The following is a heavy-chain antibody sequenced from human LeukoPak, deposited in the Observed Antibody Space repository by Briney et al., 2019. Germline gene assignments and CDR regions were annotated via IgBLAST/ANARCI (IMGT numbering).Heavy chain of an antibody. V-gene: IGHV3-7*01. J-gene: IGHJ3*02. CDR3: ARESGAHCSGGSCYSGDAFDI. D-gene: IGHD2-15*01. CDR2: IKQDGSEK. Sequence: PGGSLRLSCAASGFTFSSYGMNWVRQAPGKGLEWVANIKQDGSEKYYVDSVKGRFTISRDNAKNSLYLQMNSLRAEDTAVYYCARESGAHCSGGSCYSGDAFDIWGQGTMVTVSS. CDR1: GFTFSSYG.